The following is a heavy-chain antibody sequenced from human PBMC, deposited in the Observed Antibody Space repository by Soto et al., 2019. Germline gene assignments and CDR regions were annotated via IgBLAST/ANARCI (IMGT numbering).Heavy chain of an antibody. CDR2: VFHTGGT. V-gene: IGHV4-4*02. Sequence: QVQLQESGPGLVKPSETLSLTCTVSSDSIAGVDWWSWVRQPPGLGLEWIGEVFHTGGTNYNPSLKSRVTMEVDKSKNQFSLKLISATAADTAVYYCARVFSSGSGWMYYFDFWGQGTLVSVSS. D-gene: IGHD6-19*01. CDR3: ARVFSSGSGWMYYFDF. J-gene: IGHJ4*02. CDR1: SDSIAGVDW.